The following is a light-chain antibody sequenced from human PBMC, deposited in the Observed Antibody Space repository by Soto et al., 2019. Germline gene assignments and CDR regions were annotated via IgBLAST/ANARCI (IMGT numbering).Light chain of an antibody. CDR2: GAS. CDR1: PSVSRNF. Sequence: ELVWTQAPGTLPLSPGSRATLSCRARPSVSRNFLAWYQQKPGQAPGLLIPGASSRATGLPDRSSGSGSGTDFTLTISSLEPEDSAVYYCQQRHNSPPSITFGQGTRVEI. V-gene: IGKV3D-20*02. CDR3: QQRHNSPPSIT. J-gene: IGKJ5*01.